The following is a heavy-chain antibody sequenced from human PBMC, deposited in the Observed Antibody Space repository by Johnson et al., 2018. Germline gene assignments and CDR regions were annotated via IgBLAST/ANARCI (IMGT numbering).Heavy chain of an antibody. CDR3: ARGAPPYYDSRVGYAFDI. Sequence: QVQLVQSGAEVKKPGSSVKVSCKASGGTFSSYTISWVRQAPGQGLEWMGRIIPILGIANYAQKFQGRVTITADKSTSTAYMELSSLRSEDTAGYYCARGAPPYYDSRVGYAFDIWGQGNMVTVSS. D-gene: IGHD3-22*01. J-gene: IGHJ3*02. CDR2: IIPILGIA. CDR1: GGTFSSYT. V-gene: IGHV1-69*04.